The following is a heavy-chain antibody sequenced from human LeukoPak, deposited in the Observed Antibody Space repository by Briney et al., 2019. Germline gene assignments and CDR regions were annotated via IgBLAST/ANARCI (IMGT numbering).Heavy chain of an antibody. CDR1: GFTFSDYS. D-gene: IGHD3-10*01. CDR2: ISRRSRHV. V-gene: IGHV3-21*01. Sequence: VGSLRPSCAASGFTFSDYSMKWVRQAPGKGLEWVSSISRRSRHVYYAGSVKGRFTISRDDARNSLYLQMNSLRAEDMAVYFCVRDLLGSGSTTAYLYHWGQGTLVTVSS. J-gene: IGHJ1*01. CDR3: VRDLLGSGSTTAYLYH.